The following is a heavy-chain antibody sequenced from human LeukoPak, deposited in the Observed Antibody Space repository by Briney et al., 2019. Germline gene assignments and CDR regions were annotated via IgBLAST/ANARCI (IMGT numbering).Heavy chain of an antibody. D-gene: IGHD4-17*01. V-gene: IGHV4-59*01. Sequence: SETLSLTCTVSGGSISSYYWSWIRQPPGRGLEWIGYIYYSGSTNYNPSLKSRVTISVDTSKNQFSLKLSSVTAADTAVYYCARDKDGAYFDYWGQGTLVTVSS. CDR2: IYYSGST. J-gene: IGHJ4*02. CDR1: GGSISSYY. CDR3: ARDKDGAYFDY.